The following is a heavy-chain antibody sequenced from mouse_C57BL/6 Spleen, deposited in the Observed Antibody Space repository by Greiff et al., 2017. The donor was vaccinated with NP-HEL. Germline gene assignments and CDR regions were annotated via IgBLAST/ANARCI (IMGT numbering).Heavy chain of an antibody. Sequence: EVQLVESGGGLVKPGGSLKLSCAASGFTFSSYAMSWVRRTPEKRLEWVATISDGGSYTYYPDNVKGRFTISRDNAKNNLYLQMSHLKSEDTAMYYCARDQEGNFDYWGQGTTLTVSS. CDR3: ARDQEGNFDY. V-gene: IGHV5-4*01. J-gene: IGHJ2*01. CDR2: ISDGGSYT. CDR1: GFTFSSYA.